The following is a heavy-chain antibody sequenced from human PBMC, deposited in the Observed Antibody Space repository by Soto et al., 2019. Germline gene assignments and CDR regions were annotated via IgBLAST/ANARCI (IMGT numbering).Heavy chain of an antibody. CDR2: IYYSGST. Sequence: SETLSLTCTVSGGSISSGDYYWSWIRQPPGKGLEWIGYIYYSGSTYYNPSLKSRVTISVDTSKNQFSLKLSFVTAADTAVYYCARASGVVTAANYYYGMDVWGQGTTVTVSS. V-gene: IGHV4-30-4*01. CDR1: GGSISSGDYY. D-gene: IGHD2-21*02. CDR3: ARASGVVTAANYYYGMDV. J-gene: IGHJ6*02.